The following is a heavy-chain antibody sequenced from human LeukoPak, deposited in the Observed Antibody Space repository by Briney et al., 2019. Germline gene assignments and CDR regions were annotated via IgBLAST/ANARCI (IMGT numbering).Heavy chain of an antibody. J-gene: IGHJ6*02. CDR2: ISGSGGST. D-gene: IGHD2-8*02. Sequence: QPGGYLRLYCAASGFTCSSYAMSRVRQAPGKGLEWFSAISGSGGSTYYADSVKGRFTISRDNSKNTLYLQMNSLRAEDTAVYYCAKRSSPTVFRTEMDVWGQGTTVTVSS. V-gene: IGHV3-23*01. CDR1: GFTCSSYA. CDR3: AKRSSPTVFRTEMDV.